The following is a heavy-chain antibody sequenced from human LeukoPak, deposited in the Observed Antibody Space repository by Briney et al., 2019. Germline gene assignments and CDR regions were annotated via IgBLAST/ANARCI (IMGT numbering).Heavy chain of an antibody. D-gene: IGHD4-17*01. V-gene: IGHV3-9*01. CDR2: IGWNSGSI. CDR1: GFTFDDYA. J-gene: IGHJ4*02. CDR3: AKGARDDYGDPSPVDY. Sequence: PGGSLRLSCAASGFTFDDYAMHWVRQAPGKGLEWVSGIGWNSGSIGYADSVKGRFTISRDNSKNTLYLQMDSLRAEDTAVYYCAKGARDDYGDPSPVDYWGQGTLVTVSS.